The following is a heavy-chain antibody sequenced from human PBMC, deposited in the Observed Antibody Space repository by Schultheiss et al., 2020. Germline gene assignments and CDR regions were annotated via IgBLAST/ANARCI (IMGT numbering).Heavy chain of an antibody. CDR2: IYYSGST. J-gene: IGHJ6*02. CDR1: GGSISSYY. Sequence: SKTLSLTCTVSGGSISSYYWSWIRQPPGKGLEWIGYIYYSGSTNYNPSLKSRVTISVDTSKNQFSLKLSSVTAADTAVYYCARGRPSSWYAPDYYGMDVWGQGTTVTVSS. D-gene: IGHD6-13*01. V-gene: IGHV4-59*12. CDR3: ARGRPSSWYAPDYYGMDV.